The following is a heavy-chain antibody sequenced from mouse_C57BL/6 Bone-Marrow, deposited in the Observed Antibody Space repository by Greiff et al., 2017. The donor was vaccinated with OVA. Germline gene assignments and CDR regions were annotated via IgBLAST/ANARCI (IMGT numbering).Heavy chain of an antibody. CDR2: IDPSDSYT. CDR1: GYTFTSYW. V-gene: IGHV1-50*01. CDR3: ASAVFAY. J-gene: IGHJ3*01. Sequence: VQPQHPGAELVKPGASVKLSCKASGYTFTSYWMQWVKQRPGQGLEWIGEIDPSDSYTNYNQKFKGKATLTVDTSSSTAYMQLSSLTSEDSAVYYCASAVFAYWGQGTLVTVSA.